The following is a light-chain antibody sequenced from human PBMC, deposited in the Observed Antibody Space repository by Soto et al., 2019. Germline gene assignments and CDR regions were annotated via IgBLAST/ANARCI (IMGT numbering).Light chain of an antibody. V-gene: IGLV2-11*01. CDR3: CSYAGSYTLKV. CDR2: DVS. CDR1: SSDVGGYNY. Sequence: QSALTQPRSVSGSPGQSVTISCTGTSSDVGGYNYVSWYQQHPGKAPKLMIYDVSKRPSGVPDRFSDSKSGNTASLTISGLQAEDEADYYCCSYAGSYTLKVFGGGTKLTVL. J-gene: IGLJ2*01.